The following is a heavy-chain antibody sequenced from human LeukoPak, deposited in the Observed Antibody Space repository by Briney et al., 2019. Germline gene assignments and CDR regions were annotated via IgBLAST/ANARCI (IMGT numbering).Heavy chain of an antibody. Sequence: AGGSLRLSCAASGFTFSSYAVSWVRQAPGKGLEWVSAISGSGGSTYYADSVKGRFTISRDNSKNTLYLQMNSLRAEDTAVYYCAKVVLNYYGSGSEDYWGQGTLVTVSS. CDR2: ISGSGGST. CDR1: GFTFSSYA. D-gene: IGHD3-10*01. CDR3: AKVVLNYYGSGSEDY. V-gene: IGHV3-23*01. J-gene: IGHJ4*02.